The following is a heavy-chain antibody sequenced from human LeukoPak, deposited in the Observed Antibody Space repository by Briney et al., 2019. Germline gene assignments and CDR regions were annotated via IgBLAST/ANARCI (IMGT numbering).Heavy chain of an antibody. V-gene: IGHV1-2*02. CDR2: MNPNSGGT. J-gene: IGHJ6*02. CDR1: GYTFTSYD. Sequence: ASVKVSCKASGYTFTSYDINWVRQATGQGLEWMGWMNPNSGGTNYAQKFQGRVTMTRDTSISTAYMELSRLRSDDTAVYYCARVKASSYGIIYYYYGMDVWGQGTTVTVSS. CDR3: ARVKASSYGIIYYYYGMDV. D-gene: IGHD5-18*01.